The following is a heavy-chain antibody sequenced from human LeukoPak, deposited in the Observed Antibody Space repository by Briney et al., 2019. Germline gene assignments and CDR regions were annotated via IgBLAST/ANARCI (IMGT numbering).Heavy chain of an antibody. D-gene: IGHD6-13*01. CDR1: GGSIDSTNHY. Sequence: SETLSLTCTVSGGSIDSTNHYWGWIRQPPGKGLEWIGTMYYSGSTYYNPSLKSRVTISVDTSKNQFSLKLSSVTAADTAIYYCARQVTSSRRTPFDYWGQGTLVTVSS. CDR3: ARQVTSSRRTPFDY. V-gene: IGHV4-39*01. J-gene: IGHJ4*02. CDR2: MYYSGST.